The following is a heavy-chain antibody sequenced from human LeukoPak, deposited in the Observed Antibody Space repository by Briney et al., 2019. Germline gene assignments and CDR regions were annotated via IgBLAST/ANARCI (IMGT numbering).Heavy chain of an antibody. Sequence: ASVKVSCKASGYTFTSYGISWVRQAPGQGLEWMGWISTYSGGTNYAQKLQGRVTVTTDTSTSTAFMELRSLRSDDTAVYYCARMALLSASDYWGQGTLVTVSS. CDR1: GYTFTSYG. J-gene: IGHJ4*02. CDR2: ISTYSGGT. D-gene: IGHD3-10*01. V-gene: IGHV1-18*01. CDR3: ARMALLSASDY.